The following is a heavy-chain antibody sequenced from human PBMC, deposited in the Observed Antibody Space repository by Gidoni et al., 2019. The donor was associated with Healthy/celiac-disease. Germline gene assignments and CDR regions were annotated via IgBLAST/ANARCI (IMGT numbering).Heavy chain of an antibody. V-gene: IGHV4-59*08. J-gene: IGHJ5*02. CDR1: GGSISSYY. CDR2: IYYSGST. CDR3: ARQDGLAVAGVSWWFDP. D-gene: IGHD6-19*01. Sequence: QVQLQESGPGLVKPSETLSLTCTVAGGSISSYYWSWIRQPPGKGLEWIGYIYYSGSTNYNPSLKSRVTISVDTSKNQFSLKLSSVTAADTAVYYCARQDGLAVAGVSWWFDPWGQGTLVTVSS.